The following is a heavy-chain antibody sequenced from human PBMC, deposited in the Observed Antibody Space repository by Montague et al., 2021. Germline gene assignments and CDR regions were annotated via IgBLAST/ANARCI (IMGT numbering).Heavy chain of an antibody. V-gene: IGHV4-59*12. Sequence: SETLSLTCTVSSGSIFHAHWSWVRQPPGKGLEWMGSVSHGGRTYYNPSLKSRVTISVDTSNNHFSLKLSSVTAADTAMYYCARERDRYYYMDIWGKGTTITV. J-gene: IGHJ6*03. CDR1: SGSIFHAH. CDR2: VSHGGRT. CDR3: ARERDRYYYMDI.